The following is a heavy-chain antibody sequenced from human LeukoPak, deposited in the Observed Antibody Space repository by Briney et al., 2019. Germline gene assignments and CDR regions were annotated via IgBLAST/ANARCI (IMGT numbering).Heavy chain of an antibody. CDR1: GFTFSSYA. CDR2: ISGSGGST. D-gene: IGHD4-11*01. V-gene: IGHV3-23*01. Sequence: PGGSLRLSCAASGFTFSSYAMSWVRQAPGKGLEWVSAISGSGGSTYYADSVKGRFTISRDNSKNTLYLQMNSLRAEDMAVYYCAKPLRTTVTTALDYWGQGTLVTVSS. CDR3: AKPLRTTVTTALDY. J-gene: IGHJ4*02.